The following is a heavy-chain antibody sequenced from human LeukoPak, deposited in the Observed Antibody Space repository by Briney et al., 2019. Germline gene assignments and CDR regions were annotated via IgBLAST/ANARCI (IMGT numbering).Heavy chain of an antibody. J-gene: IGHJ4*02. Sequence: SVKVSCKASGGTFSSYAISWVRQAPGQGLEWMGGIIPIFGTANYAQKFRGRVTITADESTSTAYMELSSLRSEDTAVYYCARRAFGSGYYFDYWGQGTLVTVSS. CDR2: IIPIFGTA. CDR3: ARRAFGSGYYFDY. CDR1: GGTFSSYA. V-gene: IGHV1-69*13. D-gene: IGHD3-22*01.